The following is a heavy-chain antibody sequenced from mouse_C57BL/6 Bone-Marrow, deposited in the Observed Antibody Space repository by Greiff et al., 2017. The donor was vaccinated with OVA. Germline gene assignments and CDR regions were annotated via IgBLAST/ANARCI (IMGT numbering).Heavy chain of an antibody. CDR2: ISDGGSYT. D-gene: IGHD2-1*01. J-gene: IGHJ3*01. Sequence: VQLKESGGGLVKPGGSLKLSCAASGFTFSSYAMSWVRQTPEKRLEWVATISDGGSYTYYPDNVKGRFTISRDNAKNNLYLQMSHLKSEDTAMYYCARDRGNSWFAYWGQGTLVTVSA. V-gene: IGHV5-4*01. CDR1: GFTFSSYA. CDR3: ARDRGNSWFAY.